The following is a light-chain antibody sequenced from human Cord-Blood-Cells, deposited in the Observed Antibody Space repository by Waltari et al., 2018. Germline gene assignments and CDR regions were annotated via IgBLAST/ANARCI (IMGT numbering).Light chain of an antibody. V-gene: IGLV2-14*03. Sequence: QSALTQPASVHGSPGQSITISCTGTSSAVGGYHYVSWYQQHHGKAPKLMIYDDSTRPSGVSNRFSGSKSGNTASLTISGLQAEDEADYYCSSYTSSSTLVFGTGTKVTVL. CDR1: SSAVGGYHY. J-gene: IGLJ1*01. CDR2: DDS. CDR3: SSYTSSSTLV.